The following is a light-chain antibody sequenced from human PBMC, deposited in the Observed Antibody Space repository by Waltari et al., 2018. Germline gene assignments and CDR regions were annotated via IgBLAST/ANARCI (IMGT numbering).Light chain of an antibody. V-gene: IGKV3-20*01. Sequence: NLLKQSPSTLALYRGGRASISCRARHSLRGRHLAWYQQKPCHTPRLLTYGSSSRATGHPDRFSGGGSVTDFTLTITSLEPEDFAVYSCQQYDASPVTFGQGTRVEIK. J-gene: IGKJ1*01. CDR1: HSLRGRH. CDR3: QQYDASPVT. CDR2: GSS.